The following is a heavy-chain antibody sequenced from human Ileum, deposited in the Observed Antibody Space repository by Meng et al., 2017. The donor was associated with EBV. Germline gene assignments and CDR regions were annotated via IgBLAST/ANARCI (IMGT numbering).Heavy chain of an antibody. D-gene: IGHD2-15*01. CDR1: GYKFDAYT. CDR3: AREEGGRFDS. V-gene: IGHV1-3*01. J-gene: IGHJ4*02. CDR2: INPGIGST. Sequence: QVQLVQSGADMKKPGASVEISCKASGYKFDAYTIQWLRQAAGQRLEWLGWINPGIGSTYDSKTIRGRLTITMDTSASTVYMRLTSLTSEDTAVYYCAREEGGRFDSWGQGTLVTVSS.